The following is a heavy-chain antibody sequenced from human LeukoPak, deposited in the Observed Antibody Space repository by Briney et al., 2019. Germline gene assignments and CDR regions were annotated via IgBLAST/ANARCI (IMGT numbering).Heavy chain of an antibody. CDR1: GFTVSSNY. V-gene: IGHV3-53*01. J-gene: IGHJ4*02. D-gene: IGHD3-22*01. Sequence: GGSLRLSCAASGFTVSSNYMSWVRQAPGKGLEWVSVIYSGGSTYYADSVKGRFTISRDNSKNTLYLQMNSLIAEDTPVFYCARDASYDSSGYYLDYWGQGTLVTVSS. CDR2: IYSGGST. CDR3: ARDASYDSSGYYLDY.